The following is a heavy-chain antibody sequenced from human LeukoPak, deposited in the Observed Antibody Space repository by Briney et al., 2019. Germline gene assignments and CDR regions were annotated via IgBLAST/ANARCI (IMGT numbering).Heavy chain of an antibody. CDR2: IRSNGGSQ. V-gene: IGHV3-23*01. CDR1: GFTFSTYA. J-gene: IGHJ4*02. Sequence: GGTLRLSCAASGFTFSTYAMSWVRQAPGKGLEWVSAIRSNGGSQYYAESVKGRFTISRDNSKNTLYLQTNRLRAEDTAIYYCAGPRTLTNDFWGQGTLVTVSS. CDR3: AGPRTLTNDF.